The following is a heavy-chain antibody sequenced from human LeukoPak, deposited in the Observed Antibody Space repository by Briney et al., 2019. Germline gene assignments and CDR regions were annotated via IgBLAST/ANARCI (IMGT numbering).Heavy chain of an antibody. Sequence: GASVKVSCKASGYTFTGYYMRWVRQAPGQGLEWMGWINPKSGGTVYAQKFQGRVTMTRDTSSSTAYMELSRLRFDDTVVYYCARGPRITIFGVVMANDAFDIWGQGTMVTVSS. J-gene: IGHJ3*02. CDR1: GYTFTGYY. CDR2: INPKSGGT. D-gene: IGHD3-3*01. CDR3: ARGPRITIFGVVMANDAFDI. V-gene: IGHV1-2*02.